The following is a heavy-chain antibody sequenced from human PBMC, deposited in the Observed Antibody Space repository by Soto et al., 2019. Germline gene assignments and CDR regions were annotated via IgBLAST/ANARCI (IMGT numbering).Heavy chain of an antibody. J-gene: IGHJ6*02. V-gene: IGHV1-18*01. CDR3: AIGTGATVDYGMDV. CDR1: GYTFTSYG. CDR2: ISAYNGNT. D-gene: IGHD1-26*01. Sequence: ASVKVSCKASGYTFTSYGISWVRQAPGQGLEWMGWISAYNGNTNYAQKLQGRVTMTTDTSTSTAYMELRSLRSDDTAVYYCAIGTGATVDYGMDVWGQGTTVTVSS.